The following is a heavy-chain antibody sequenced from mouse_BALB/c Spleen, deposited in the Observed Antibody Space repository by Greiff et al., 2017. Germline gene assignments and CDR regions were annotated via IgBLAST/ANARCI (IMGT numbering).Heavy chain of an antibody. CDR1: GFSLTSYG. V-gene: IGHV2-9*02. D-gene: IGHD4-1*01. J-gene: IGHJ2*01. CDR2: IWAGGST. Sequence: VHLVESGPGLVAPSQSLSISCTVSGFSLTSYGVHWVRQPPGKGLEWLGVIWAGGSTNYNSALMSRLSISKDNSKSQVFLKMNSLQTDDTAMYYCARGTGTGVHYFDYWGQGTTLTVSS. CDR3: ARGTGTGVHYFDY.